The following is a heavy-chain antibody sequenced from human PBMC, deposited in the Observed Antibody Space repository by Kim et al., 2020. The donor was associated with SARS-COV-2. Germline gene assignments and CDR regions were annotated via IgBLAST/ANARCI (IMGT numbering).Heavy chain of an antibody. Sequence: SETLSLTCTVSGGSISSYYWSWIRQPPGKGLEWIGYIYYSGSTNYNPSLKSRVTISVDTSKNQFSLKLSSVTAADTAVYYCAREVRGSSSWPSPFDPWGQGTLVTVSS. V-gene: IGHV4-59*01. CDR3: AREVRGSSSWPSPFDP. CDR1: GGSISSYY. CDR2: IYYSGST. J-gene: IGHJ5*02. D-gene: IGHD6-13*01.